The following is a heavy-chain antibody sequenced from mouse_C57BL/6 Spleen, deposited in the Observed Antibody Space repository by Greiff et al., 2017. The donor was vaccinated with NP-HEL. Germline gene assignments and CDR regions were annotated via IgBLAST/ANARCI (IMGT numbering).Heavy chain of an antibody. D-gene: IGHD2-5*01. J-gene: IGHJ3*01. Sequence: QVQLQQPGAELVRPGSSVKLSCKASGYTFTSYWMHWVKQRPIQGLEWIGNIDPSDSETHYNQKFKDKATLTVDKSSSTAYMQLSSLTSEDSAVYYCARKDSNYGGFAYWGQGTLVTVSA. CDR2: IDPSDSET. CDR1: GYTFTSYW. CDR3: ARKDSNYGGFAY. V-gene: IGHV1-52*01.